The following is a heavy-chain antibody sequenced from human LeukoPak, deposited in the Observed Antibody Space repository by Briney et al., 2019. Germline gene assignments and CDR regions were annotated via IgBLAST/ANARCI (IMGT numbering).Heavy chain of an antibody. J-gene: IGHJ4*02. CDR2: ISWNSGSI. V-gene: IGHV3-9*01. Sequence: GGSLRLSCAGSGFIFNNYAMHWVRQPPGKGLEWVSGISWNSGSIDYADSVKGRFTIPRDNAKNSLYLQMNSLRVEDTAFYYCAKDNRRHYTSGPNPDSLHWGQGALVTVSS. CDR1: GFIFNNYA. D-gene: IGHD6-19*01. CDR3: AKDNRRHYTSGPNPDSLH.